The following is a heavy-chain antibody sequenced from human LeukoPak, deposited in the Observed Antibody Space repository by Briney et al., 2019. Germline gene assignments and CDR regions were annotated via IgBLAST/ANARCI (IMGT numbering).Heavy chain of an antibody. V-gene: IGHV4-59*01. CDR2: IYYSGST. CDR3: ARGGRITIFGVVRSPAFDI. CDR1: GGSISSYY. Sequence: PSETLSLTCTVSGGSISSYYWSWIRQPPGKGLEWIGYIYYSGSTNYNPSLKSRVTISVDTSKNQLSLKLSSVTAADTAVYYCARGGRITIFGVVRSPAFDIWGQGTMVTVSS. D-gene: IGHD3-3*01. J-gene: IGHJ3*02.